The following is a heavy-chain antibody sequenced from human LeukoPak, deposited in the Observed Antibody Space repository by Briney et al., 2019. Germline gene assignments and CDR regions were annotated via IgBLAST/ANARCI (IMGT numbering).Heavy chain of an antibody. V-gene: IGHV3-72*01. J-gene: IGHJ4*02. CDR3: ARGYLERDY. D-gene: IGHD1-1*01. Sequence: PGGSLRLSCAASGFTFSDHYMDWVRQAPGKGLEWVGRTRNKANSYTTEYAASVKGRFTISRDESKNSLYLQMNSLKTEDTAVYYCARGYLERDYWGQGTPVTVSS. CDR2: TRNKANSYTT. CDR1: GFTFSDHY.